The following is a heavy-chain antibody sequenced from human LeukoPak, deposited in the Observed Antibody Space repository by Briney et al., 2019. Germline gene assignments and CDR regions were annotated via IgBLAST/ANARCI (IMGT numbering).Heavy chain of an antibody. CDR2: ISSSSSYI. Sequence: GGSLRLSCAASGFTLSSYSMNWVRQAPGKGLEWVSSISSSSSYIYYADSVKGRFTISRDNAKNSLYLQMNSLRAEDTAVYYCASYSGTVTTRPKYFQHWGQGTLVTVSS. D-gene: IGHD4-17*01. CDR3: ASYSGTVTTRPKYFQH. CDR1: GFTLSSYS. V-gene: IGHV3-21*01. J-gene: IGHJ1*01.